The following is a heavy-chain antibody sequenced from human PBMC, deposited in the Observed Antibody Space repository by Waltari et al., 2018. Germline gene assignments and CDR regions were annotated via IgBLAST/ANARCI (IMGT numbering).Heavy chain of an antibody. V-gene: IGHV3-74*01. CDR3: ATSRDGDNLIGDY. Sequence: EVQLVESGGGLVQPGGSLRLSCAASGFTFSSNWMRWVRQAPGKGLVWVSRINGDGSTTSYADSVKGRFAISRDNAKNTLYLQVDSLRAEDTAVYYCATSRDGDNLIGDYWGQGTLVTVSS. CDR2: INGDGSTT. J-gene: IGHJ4*02. D-gene: IGHD3-9*01. CDR1: GFTFSSNW.